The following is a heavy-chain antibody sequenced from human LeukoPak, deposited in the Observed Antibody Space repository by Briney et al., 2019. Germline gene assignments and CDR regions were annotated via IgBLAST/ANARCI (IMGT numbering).Heavy chain of an antibody. J-gene: IGHJ4*02. Sequence: PGGSLRLSCAASGFTFSSYGMHWVRQAPGKGLEWVAVIWYDGSNKYYADSVKGRFTISRDNSKNTLYLQMNSLRAEDTAVYYCARDLYLGCTNGVCYIGGLCLGYWGQGTLVTVSS. CDR2: IWYDGSNK. CDR1: GFTFSSYG. D-gene: IGHD2-8*01. CDR3: ARDLYLGCTNGVCYIGGLCLGY. V-gene: IGHV3-33*01.